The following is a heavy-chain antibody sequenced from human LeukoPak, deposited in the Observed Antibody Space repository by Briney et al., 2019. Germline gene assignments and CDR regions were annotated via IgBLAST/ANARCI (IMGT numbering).Heavy chain of an antibody. J-gene: IGHJ4*02. CDR2: ISDGSSYS. Sequence: GGSLRLSCAASGFTFSSYLMSWVRQAPGKGLEWVSSISDGSSYSYYADSVKGRFTISRDNAKNSLYLQMNSLRAEDTAVYYCARELGFCSSTSCYDAFDLWGQGTLVTVSS. CDR3: ARELGFCSSTSCYDAFDL. CDR1: GFTFSSYL. D-gene: IGHD2-2*01. V-gene: IGHV3-21*01.